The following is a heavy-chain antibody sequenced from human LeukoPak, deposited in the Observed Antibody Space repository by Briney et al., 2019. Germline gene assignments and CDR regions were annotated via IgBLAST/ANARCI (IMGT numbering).Heavy chain of an antibody. CDR3: ARLRSVVPVYPGARRGYYFDY. J-gene: IGHJ4*02. CDR1: GGSISSSSYY. D-gene: IGHD2-2*01. Sequence: SETLSLTCTMSGGSISSSSYYWGWIRQPPGKGLEWIGSIYYSGYTYYNPSVESLVTISVDTSKNQFYLKLSSVTDADTAVYYCARLRSVVPVYPGARRGYYFDYWGQGTLVTVSS. CDR2: IYYSGYT. V-gene: IGHV4-39*01.